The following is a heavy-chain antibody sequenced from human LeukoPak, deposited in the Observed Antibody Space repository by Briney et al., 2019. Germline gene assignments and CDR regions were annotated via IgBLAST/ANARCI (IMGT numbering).Heavy chain of an antibody. CDR1: GGTFSSYA. D-gene: IGHD3-3*01. CDR2: INPNSGGT. J-gene: IGHJ5*02. V-gene: IGHV1-2*02. CDR3: ASGGPGIFGVVINNWFDP. Sequence: ASVKVSCKASGGTFSSYAISWVRQAPGQGLEWMGWINPNSGGTNYAQKFQGRVTMTRDTSISTAYMELSRLRSDDTAVYYCASGGPGIFGVVINNWFDPWGQGTLVTVSS.